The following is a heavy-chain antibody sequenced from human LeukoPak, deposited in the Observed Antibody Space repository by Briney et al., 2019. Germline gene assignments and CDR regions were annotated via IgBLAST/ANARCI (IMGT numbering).Heavy chain of an antibody. J-gene: IGHJ2*01. V-gene: IGHV4-61*01. CDR1: GVSVSSGSYY. Sequence: SETLSLTCTVSGVSVSSGSYYWSWIRQPPGKGLEWIGYIYYSASTNYNPSLKSRVTISVDTSNNQFSLKLSSVTAADTAVYYCARVPKYFDLWGRGALVTVSS. CDR3: ARVPKYFDL. CDR2: IYYSAST.